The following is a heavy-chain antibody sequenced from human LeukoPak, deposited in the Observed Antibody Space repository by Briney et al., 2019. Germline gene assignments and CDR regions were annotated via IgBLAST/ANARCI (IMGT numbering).Heavy chain of an antibody. J-gene: IGHJ3*02. Sequence: GASVKVSCKASGYTFTSYDINWVRQATGQGLEWMGWMNPNSGNTGYAQKFQGRVTITRNTSISTAYMELSSLRSEDTAVYYCARGPDYYDIYAFDIWGRGTMVTVSS. CDR3: ARGPDYYDIYAFDI. V-gene: IGHV1-8*03. CDR1: GYTFTSYD. CDR2: MNPNSGNT. D-gene: IGHD3-22*01.